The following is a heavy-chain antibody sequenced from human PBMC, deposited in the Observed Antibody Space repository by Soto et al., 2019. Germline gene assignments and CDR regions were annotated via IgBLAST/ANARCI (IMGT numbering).Heavy chain of an antibody. V-gene: IGHV3-15*01. D-gene: IGHD5-12*01. CDR1: GFTFSNAW. Sequence: GGSLRLSCAASGFTFSNAWMSWVRQAPGKGLEWVGRIKSKTDGGTTDYAAPVKGRFTISRDDSKNTLYLQMNSLKTEDTAVYYCTTDLRGYRGYDYVYYFDYWGQGTLVTVSS. J-gene: IGHJ4*02. CDR2: IKSKTDGGTT. CDR3: TTDLRGYRGYDYVYYFDY.